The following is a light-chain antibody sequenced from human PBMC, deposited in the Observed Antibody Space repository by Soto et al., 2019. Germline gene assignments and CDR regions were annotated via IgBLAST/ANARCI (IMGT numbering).Light chain of an antibody. V-gene: IGKV2D-29*02. CDR1: QSLLHITGETF. CDR2: EVS. Sequence: DVVMTQTPLSLSVAPGQPASISCKSSQSLLHITGETFLFCYLQKPGQCPQLLIYEVSTRVSGVPDRFSGSGSGTDFTLEIRRVETDDVGIYYCMQSTQLPPTFGQGTRLRIE. J-gene: IGKJ5*01. CDR3: MQSTQLPPT.